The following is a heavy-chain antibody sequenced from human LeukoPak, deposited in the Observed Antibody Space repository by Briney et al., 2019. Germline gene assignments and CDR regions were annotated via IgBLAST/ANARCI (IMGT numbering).Heavy chain of an antibody. Sequence: SETLSLTCAVSGASFSDYYWSWIRQPPGKGLEWIGDLSYSGNANYNPSLKSRVTISVDTSKNQFSLKLSSVTAADTAVYYCARGRYYDSSGYFPLFDYWGQGTLVTVSS. J-gene: IGHJ4*02. V-gene: IGHV4-59*12. CDR2: LSYSGNA. D-gene: IGHD3-22*01. CDR1: GASFSDYY. CDR3: ARGRYYDSSGYFPLFDY.